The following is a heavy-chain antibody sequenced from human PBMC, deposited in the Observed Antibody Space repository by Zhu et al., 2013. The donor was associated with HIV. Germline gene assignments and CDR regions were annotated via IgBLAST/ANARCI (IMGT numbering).Heavy chain of an antibody. Sequence: QVQLVQSGAEVRKPGASVKVSCKAAGYTFTDYYIHWVRQAPGQGLEWMGWISAYNGNTNYAQKLQGRVTMTTDTSTSTAYMELRSLRSDDTAVYYCARDRAHDYGDYYYYMDVWGKGTTVTVSS. V-gene: IGHV1-18*04. CDR3: ARDRAHDYGDYYYYMDV. D-gene: IGHD4-17*01. CDR2: ISAYNGNT. J-gene: IGHJ6*03. CDR1: GYTFTDYY.